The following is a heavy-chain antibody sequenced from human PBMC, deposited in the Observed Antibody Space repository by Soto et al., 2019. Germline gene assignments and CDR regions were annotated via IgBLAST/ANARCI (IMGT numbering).Heavy chain of an antibody. CDR2: ISPDGSTK. Sequence: EVQLVESGGGLVQPGGSLRLSCAASGFTFGSHWMTWVRLAPGKGLEWVANISPDGSTKYYVDSVKGRFTISRDNARNSLYLHMSRLTAENNAVYSCERYHVTPGLYCDYWGQGTLVTVSS. D-gene: IGHD3-16*02. V-gene: IGHV3-7*01. CDR1: GFTFGSHW. J-gene: IGHJ4*02. CDR3: ERYHVTPGLYCDY.